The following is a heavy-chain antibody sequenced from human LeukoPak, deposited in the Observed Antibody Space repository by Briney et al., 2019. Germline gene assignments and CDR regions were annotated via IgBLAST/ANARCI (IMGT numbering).Heavy chain of an antibody. CDR1: GYTFTSYG. CDR3: ATDSAGLYDYGYFDY. Sequence: GASVKVSCKASGYTFTSYGISWVRQAPGQGLEWMGWISAYNGNTNSAQKLQGRVTMTEDTSTDTAYMELSSLRSEDTAVYYCATDSAGLYDYGYFDYWGQGTLVTVSS. V-gene: IGHV1-18*01. CDR2: ISAYNGNT. D-gene: IGHD4-17*01. J-gene: IGHJ4*02.